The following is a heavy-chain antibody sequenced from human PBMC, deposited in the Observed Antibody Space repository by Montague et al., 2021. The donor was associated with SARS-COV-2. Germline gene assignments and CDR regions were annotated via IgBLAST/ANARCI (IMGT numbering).Heavy chain of an antibody. CDR2: ITWDSGTL. CDR1: GFTFGDHA. D-gene: IGHD3-22*01. Sequence: SLRLSCSASGFTFGDHAMHWVRQAPGKGPEWISGITWDSGTLGYXDSVKGRFTISRDNAKNSLYLQMNSLRVEDTALYYCSKDFDYYDSSGYFDYWGQGTRVTVSS. CDR3: SKDFDYYDSSGYFDY. V-gene: IGHV3-9*01. J-gene: IGHJ4*02.